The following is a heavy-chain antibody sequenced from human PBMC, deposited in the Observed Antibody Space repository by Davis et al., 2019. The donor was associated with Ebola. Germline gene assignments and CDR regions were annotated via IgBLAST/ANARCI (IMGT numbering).Heavy chain of an antibody. CDR2: IIPILGTS. Sequence: SVKVSCKASGGTLSSYALNWVRQAPGQGLEWMGGIIPILGTSIYAHKFQDRVTLTADESTSTVYMEMRSLKSDDTAVYYCAKDSVPNCIVTSCYKSGNWFDAWGQGTLVTVSS. V-gene: IGHV1-69*13. D-gene: IGHD2-2*02. CDR1: GGTLSSYA. J-gene: IGHJ5*02. CDR3: AKDSVPNCIVTSCYKSGNWFDA.